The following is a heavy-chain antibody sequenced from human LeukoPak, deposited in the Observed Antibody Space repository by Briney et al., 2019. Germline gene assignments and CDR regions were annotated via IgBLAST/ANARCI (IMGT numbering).Heavy chain of an antibody. D-gene: IGHD2-2*01. Sequence: SETLSLTCTVSGGSISSYYWSWIRQPPAKGLEWMGYIYYSGSTNYNPSLKSRVTISVDTSKNQFSLKLSSVTAADTAVYYCARGGDCSSTSCHPFDYWGQGTLVTVSS. V-gene: IGHV4-59*12. CDR3: ARGGDCSSTSCHPFDY. CDR2: IYYSGST. J-gene: IGHJ4*02. CDR1: GGSISSYY.